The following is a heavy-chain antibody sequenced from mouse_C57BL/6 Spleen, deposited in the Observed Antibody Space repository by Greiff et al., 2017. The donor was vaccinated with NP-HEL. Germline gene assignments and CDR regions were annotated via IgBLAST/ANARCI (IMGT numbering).Heavy chain of an antibody. CDR1: GYTFTSYW. J-gene: IGHJ3*01. D-gene: IGHD1-1*01. Sequence: QVQLQQPGAELVKPGASVKMSCKASGYTFTSYWITWVKQRLGQGLEWIGDIYPGSGSTSYNEKFKSKATLTVDTSSSTAYMQLSSLTSEDSAVYYCARGGNYYGSSYVAYWGQGTLVTVSA. V-gene: IGHV1-55*01. CDR3: ARGGNYYGSSYVAY. CDR2: IYPGSGST.